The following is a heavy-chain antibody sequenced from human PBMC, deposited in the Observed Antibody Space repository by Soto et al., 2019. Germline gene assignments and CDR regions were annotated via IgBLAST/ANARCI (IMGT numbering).Heavy chain of an antibody. D-gene: IGHD4-17*01. CDR2: ITDNGGST. V-gene: IGHV3-23*01. CDR3: EKERATTTAFED. CDR1: VFTFSRDC. J-gene: IGHJ4*02. Sequence: AGGSLRFSCAASVFTFSRDCMSLVRQAPGKGLECVSLITDNGGSTYYADSVKGRFTISRDNTKNTLFLQMNSLRAEDTAVYYCEKERATTTAFEDWGQGAMVTVSS.